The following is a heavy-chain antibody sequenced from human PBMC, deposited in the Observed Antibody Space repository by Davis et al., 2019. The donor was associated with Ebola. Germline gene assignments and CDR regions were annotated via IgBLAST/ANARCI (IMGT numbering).Heavy chain of an antibody. D-gene: IGHD1-7*01. V-gene: IGHV1-3*01. CDR1: GYTFSHYA. J-gene: IGHJ4*02. CDR3: ARGELELPFDY. CDR2: IDLGNGNT. Sequence: ASVKVSCKASGYTFSHYAMHWVRQAPGQRPEWMGWIDLGNGNTKYSQKFQGRVTLTADESTSTAYMELSSLRSEDTAVYYCARGELELPFDYWGQGTLVTVSS.